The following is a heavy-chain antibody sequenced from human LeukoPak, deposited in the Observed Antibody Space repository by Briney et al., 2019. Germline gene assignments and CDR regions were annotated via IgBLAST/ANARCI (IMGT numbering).Heavy chain of an antibody. Sequence: PGVPLRLPCAASGFTVSSNYMSGLRDAPEKALEGVSVIYSGGSTYYADSVKGRFTISRHNSKNTLYLQMNSLRAEDTAVYYCARAYYYDSSGYYPWGDWGQGTLVTVSS. CDR1: GFTVSSNY. CDR2: IYSGGST. V-gene: IGHV3-53*04. D-gene: IGHD3-22*01. J-gene: IGHJ4*02. CDR3: ARAYYYDSSGYYPWGD.